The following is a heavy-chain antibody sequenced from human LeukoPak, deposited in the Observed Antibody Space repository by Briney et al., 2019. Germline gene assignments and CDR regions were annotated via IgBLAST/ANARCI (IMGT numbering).Heavy chain of an antibody. CDR1: GYTFTGYY. CDR3: ARSYGSGSSVDY. Sequence: ASVKVSCKASGYTFTGYYMHWVRQAPGQGLEWMGWINPNSGGTNYAQKFQGRVTMTRDTSISTAYMELSRLRSDDTAVYYCARSYGSGSSVDYWGQGTLVTVSS. V-gene: IGHV1-2*02. D-gene: IGHD3-10*01. J-gene: IGHJ4*02. CDR2: INPNSGGT.